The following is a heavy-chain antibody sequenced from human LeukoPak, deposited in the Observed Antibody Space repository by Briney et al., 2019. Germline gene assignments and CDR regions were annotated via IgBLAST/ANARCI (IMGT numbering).Heavy chain of an antibody. J-gene: IGHJ4*02. D-gene: IGHD4-11*01. CDR3: TRGTPTTRDFDY. CDR1: GFTFSSYN. Sequence: GGSLRLSCAASGFTFSSYNMNWVRQAPGKGLEWVSSISSGSSYIYYSDSVQGRFTISRDNAKNSLYLQMNSLRAEDTAVYYCTRGTPTTRDFDYWGQGTLVTVSS. V-gene: IGHV3-21*01. CDR2: ISSGSSYI.